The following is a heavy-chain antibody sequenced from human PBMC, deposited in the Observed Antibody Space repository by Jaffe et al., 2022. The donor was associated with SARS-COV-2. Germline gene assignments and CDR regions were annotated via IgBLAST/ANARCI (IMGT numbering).Heavy chain of an antibody. D-gene: IGHD2-8*01. CDR2: IKSKTDGGTT. CDR1: GFSFTNAW. Sequence: EVQLVESGGGLVKPGGSLRLSCAASGFSFTNAWMSWVRQASGKGLEWVGRIKSKTDGGTTDYAAPVKGRFTISRDDSKNTLYLQMNSLKTEDTAVYYCTTVRALYCSDGICTYYFDYWGQGTLVTVSS. J-gene: IGHJ4*02. CDR3: TTVRALYCSDGICTYYFDY. V-gene: IGHV3-15*01.